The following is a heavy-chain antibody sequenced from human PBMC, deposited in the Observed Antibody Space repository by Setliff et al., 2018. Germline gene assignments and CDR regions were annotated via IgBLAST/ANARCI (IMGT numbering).Heavy chain of an antibody. J-gene: IGHJ4*02. CDR3: ARHRPNLPFDA. CDR2: VYYSGDT. D-gene: IGHD7-27*01. CDR1: GGSISNSDYY. Sequence: SETLSLTCSVSGGSISNSDYYWDWIRQPPGKGLEWIGRVYYSGDTYYIPSLLSRVTISVDTSKNQFSLKLSSVTAADASVYFCARHRPNLPFDAWGQGALVTVSS. V-gene: IGHV4-39*01.